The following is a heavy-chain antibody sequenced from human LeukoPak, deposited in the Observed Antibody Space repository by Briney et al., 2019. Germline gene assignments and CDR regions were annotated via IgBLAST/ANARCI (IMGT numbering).Heavy chain of an antibody. V-gene: IGHV1-46*01. J-gene: IGHJ1*01. Sequence: ASVKVSCKASGSTFTSYYMHWVRQAPGQGLEWMGIINPSGGSTSYAQKFQGRVTMTRDTSTSTVYMELSSLRSEDTAVYYCARDALPYYYDSSGYSHEYFQHWGQGTLVTVSS. CDR3: ARDALPYYYDSSGYSHEYFQH. CDR2: INPSGGST. CDR1: GSTFTSYY. D-gene: IGHD3-22*01.